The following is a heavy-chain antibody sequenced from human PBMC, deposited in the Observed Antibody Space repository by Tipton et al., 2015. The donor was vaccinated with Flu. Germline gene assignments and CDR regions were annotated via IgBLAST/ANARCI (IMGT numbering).Heavy chain of an antibody. D-gene: IGHD2-8*01. J-gene: IGHJ3*02. CDR2: TYYRSKWYN. CDR1: GDSVSSNSAA. Sequence: GLVKPSQTLTLTCAISGDSVSSNSAAWNWIRQSPSRGLEWLGRTYYRSKWYNDYAVSVKSRIIINPDTSKNQFSLKLTSVTAADTAIYYCAKGTGMGHCTNAICCDAFDIWGQGTMVTVSS. CDR3: AKGTGMGHCTNAICCDAFDI. V-gene: IGHV6-1*01.